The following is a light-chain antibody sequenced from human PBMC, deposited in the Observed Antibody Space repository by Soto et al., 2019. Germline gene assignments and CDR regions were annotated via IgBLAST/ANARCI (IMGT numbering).Light chain of an antibody. CDR2: EVS. Sequence: VMSQTPRALSVTPVQPASISFSSSHTLLSSGGETYLFWYLQRPGQSPQLLIYEVSNRISAVPDRFSGSGSGTDFTLKISRVEAEDAGVYYCMQSTQLPLTFGQGTRLEIK. CDR1: HTLLSSGGETY. CDR3: MQSTQLPLT. V-gene: IGKV2D-29*02. J-gene: IGKJ5*01.